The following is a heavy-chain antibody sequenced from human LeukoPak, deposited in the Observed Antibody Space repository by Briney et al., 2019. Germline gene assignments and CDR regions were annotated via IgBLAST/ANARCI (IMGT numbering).Heavy chain of an antibody. D-gene: IGHD3-3*01. Sequence: PGGSLRLSCAASGFSFSNYYMIWVRQAPGKGLECISYITPSSDIIHYADSVKGRFAVSRDNAKNLRYLQMNSLRVEDTALYYCARVVPGVTGGDYWGRGTLVSVSS. J-gene: IGHJ4*02. CDR1: GFSFSNYY. CDR2: ITPSSDII. V-gene: IGHV3-48*01. CDR3: ARVVPGVTGGDY.